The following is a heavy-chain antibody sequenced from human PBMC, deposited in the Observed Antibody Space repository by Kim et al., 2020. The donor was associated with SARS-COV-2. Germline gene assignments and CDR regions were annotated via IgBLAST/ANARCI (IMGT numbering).Heavy chain of an antibody. V-gene: IGHV4-30-2*01. CDR3: GRRNPILAVACKRGMDV. D-gene: IGHD3-9*01. J-gene: IGHJ6*01. CDR1: GDSISSGDYS. CDR2: IYDTRNT. Sequence: SETLSLTCAVSGDSISSGDYSWNWQPPPQGKDLVGIGYIYDTRNTYSNPSLKSRVTISVGRSNNQLSLKLITVPAADAAEYYCGRRNPILAVACKRGMDV.